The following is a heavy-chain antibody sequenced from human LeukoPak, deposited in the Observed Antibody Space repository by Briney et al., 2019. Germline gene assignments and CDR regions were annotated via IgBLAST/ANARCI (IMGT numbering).Heavy chain of an antibody. J-gene: IGHJ4*02. Sequence: GGSLRLSCIASGFVFSRDNMNWVRRAPGKGLEWISYISSSGGNIYFADAVKGRFTMSRDNARGSLYLQMNSLRADDTAIYYCARRRDYFDYWGQGTLVTVSS. CDR2: ISSSGGNI. CDR3: ARRRDYFDY. V-gene: IGHV3-21*04. CDR1: GFVFSRDN.